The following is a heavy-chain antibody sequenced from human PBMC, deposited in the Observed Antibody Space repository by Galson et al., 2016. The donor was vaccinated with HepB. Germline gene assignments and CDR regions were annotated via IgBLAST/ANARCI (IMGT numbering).Heavy chain of an antibody. J-gene: IGHJ6*02. V-gene: IGHV3-23*01. CDR2: ITASGDTT. CDR1: GFTLSSYG. D-gene: IGHD3-16*01. Sequence: SLRLSCAASGFTLSSYGMDWVRQAPGKGLEWVSDITASGDTTYYADSVKGRFTISRDSDRNTVYLQINSLRAEDTAVYFCAKVRSGDGIRRAYYYDYGLDVWGQGTTVTVSS. CDR3: AKVRSGDGIRRAYYYDYGLDV.